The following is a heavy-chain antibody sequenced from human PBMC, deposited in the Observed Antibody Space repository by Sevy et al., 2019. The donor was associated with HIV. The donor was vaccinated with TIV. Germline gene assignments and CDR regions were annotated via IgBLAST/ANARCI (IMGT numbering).Heavy chain of an antibody. J-gene: IGHJ4*02. CDR3: ARDDRGYSGYDRGNFDY. Sequence: GGSLRLSCAASGFTFSSYEMNWVRQAPGKGLEWVSYISSSGSTIYYADSVKGRFTICRDNAKNALYLQMNSLRAEDTAVYYCARDDRGYSGYDRGNFDYWGQGTLVTVSS. CDR1: GFTFSSYE. D-gene: IGHD5-12*01. CDR2: ISSSGSTI. V-gene: IGHV3-48*03.